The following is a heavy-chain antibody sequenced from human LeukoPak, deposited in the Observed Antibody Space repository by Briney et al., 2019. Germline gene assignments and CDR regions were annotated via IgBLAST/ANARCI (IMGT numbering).Heavy chain of an antibody. Sequence: GGSLRLSCVASGFTFSDYAMSWVRQAPGKGLEWVSGISDSGGSTYYANSVKGRCTISRDNSKNTVSLQMNNLRAEDTAVYFCARHDSFIPYWGQGTLVTVTS. D-gene: IGHD3-16*02. CDR1: GFTFSDYA. CDR3: ARHDSFIPY. CDR2: ISDSGGST. J-gene: IGHJ4*02. V-gene: IGHV3-23*01.